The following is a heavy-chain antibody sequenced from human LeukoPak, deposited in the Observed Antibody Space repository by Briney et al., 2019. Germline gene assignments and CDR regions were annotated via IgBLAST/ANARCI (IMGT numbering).Heavy chain of an antibody. CDR1: GFTFSSYS. CDR3: ARDQGTVTPAPGLDY. CDR2: ISSSSSYI. J-gene: IGHJ4*02. V-gene: IGHV3-21*01. Sequence: GGSLRLSCAASGFTFSSYSMNWVRQAPGKGLEWVSSISSSSSYIYYADSVKGRFTISRDNAMNSLYLQMNSLRAEDTAVYYCARDQGTVTPAPGLDYWGQGTLVTVSS. D-gene: IGHD4-17*01.